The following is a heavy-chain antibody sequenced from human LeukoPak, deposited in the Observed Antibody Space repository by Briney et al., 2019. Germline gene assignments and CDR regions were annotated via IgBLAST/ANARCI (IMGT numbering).Heavy chain of an antibody. CDR1: GFSVSSTY. CDR3: AREGVYDNSGYNDALDI. D-gene: IGHD3-22*01. J-gene: IGHJ3*02. CDR2: IRSGGDT. Sequence: SGGSLRHSCAASGFSVSSTYMNWVRQAPGKGLEWVSVIRSGGDTQYADSVKGRFTVSRDNSKNTLHLQMNSLRAEDTAVYYCAREGVYDNSGYNDALDIWGQGTQVTVST. V-gene: IGHV3-53*01.